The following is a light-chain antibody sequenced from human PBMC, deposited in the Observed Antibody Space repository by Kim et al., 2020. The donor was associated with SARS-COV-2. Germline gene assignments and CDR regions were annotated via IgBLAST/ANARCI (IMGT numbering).Light chain of an antibody. V-gene: IGKV1-39*01. CDR1: QSISSY. J-gene: IGKJ2*03. CDR2: AAS. CDR3: QQSYSTPYS. Sequence: SASVGDRVTITCRASQSISSYLNWYQQKPGKAPKLLIYAASSLQSGVPSRFSGSGSGTDFTLTISSLQPEDFATYYCQQSYSTPYSFGQETKLEI.